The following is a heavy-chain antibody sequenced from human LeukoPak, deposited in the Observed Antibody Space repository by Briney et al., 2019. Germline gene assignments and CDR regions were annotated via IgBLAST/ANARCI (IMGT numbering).Heavy chain of an antibody. D-gene: IGHD3-22*01. CDR3: ARAFRDDDDSSRPDAFDI. Sequence: PSETLSLTCAVSGGSISSGGYSWSWIRQPPGKGLEWIGYIYHSGSTYYNPSLKSRVTISVDRSKNQFPLKLSSVTAADTAVYYCARAFRDDDDSSRPDAFDIWGQGTMVTVSS. CDR1: GGSISSGGYS. J-gene: IGHJ3*02. V-gene: IGHV4-30-2*01. CDR2: IYHSGST.